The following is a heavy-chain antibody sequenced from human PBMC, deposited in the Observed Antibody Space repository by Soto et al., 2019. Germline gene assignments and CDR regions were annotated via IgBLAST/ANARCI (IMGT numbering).Heavy chain of an antibody. Sequence: QVPLVQSGAELKKPGASVKVSCKASGYTFTSYAMHWVRQAPGQRLEWIGWINAGNVNTKYSQKFQGIVTITRDTSASTAYMELSSLTAEDTAVYYGAGGGSFYWYFDLWGRGTLVTVSS. CDR1: GYTFTSYA. CDR2: INAGNVNT. J-gene: IGHJ2*01. D-gene: IGHD1-26*01. V-gene: IGHV1-3*01. CDR3: AGGGSFYWYFDL.